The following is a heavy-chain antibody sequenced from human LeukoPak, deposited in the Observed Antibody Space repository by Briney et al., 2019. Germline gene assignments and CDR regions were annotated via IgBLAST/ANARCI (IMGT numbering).Heavy chain of an antibody. Sequence: SETLSLTSAVYGGSFSGYYWSWIRQPPGKGLEWIGEINHSGSTNYNPSLKSRVTISVDTSKNQFSLKLSSVTAADTAVYYCARRAAMVRPVDYWGQGTLVTVSS. CDR2: INHSGST. CDR1: GGSFSGYY. J-gene: IGHJ4*02. CDR3: ARRAAMVRPVDY. D-gene: IGHD5-18*01. V-gene: IGHV4-34*01.